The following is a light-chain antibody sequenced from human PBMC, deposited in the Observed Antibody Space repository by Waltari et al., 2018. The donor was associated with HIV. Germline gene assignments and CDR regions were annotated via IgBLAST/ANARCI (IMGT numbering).Light chain of an antibody. J-gene: IGKJ1*01. CDR3: QQYYSTPPTWT. CDR1: PGFLYSSNNKNY. V-gene: IGKV4-1*01. CDR2: WAS. Sequence: DIVMNQSPDSLVVSLGARATTTCTTSPGFLYSSNNKNYLAWYQQKPGQPPKLLIYWASTRESGFPDRFSGSGSGTDFTLTISSLQAEDVAVYYCQQYYSTPPTWTFGQGTKVEIK.